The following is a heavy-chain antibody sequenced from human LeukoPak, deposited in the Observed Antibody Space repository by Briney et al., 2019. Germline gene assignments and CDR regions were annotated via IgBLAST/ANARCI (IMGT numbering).Heavy chain of an antibody. CDR2: ISYDGSNK. Sequence: QPGRSLRLSCAASGFTFSSYAMHWVRQAPGKGLEWVAVISYDGSNKYYADSVKGRFTISRDNSKNTLYLQMNSLRAEDTAVYYCARDHTAAFLDYWGQGTLVTVSS. D-gene: IGHD5-18*01. CDR1: GFTFSSYA. CDR3: ARDHTAAFLDY. V-gene: IGHV3-30-3*01. J-gene: IGHJ4*02.